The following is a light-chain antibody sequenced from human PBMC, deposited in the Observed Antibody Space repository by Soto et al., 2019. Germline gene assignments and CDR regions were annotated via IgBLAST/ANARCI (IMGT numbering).Light chain of an antibody. CDR1: QSIFSS. J-gene: IGKJ5*01. CDR2: PAS. V-gene: IGKV1-39*01. CDR3: QQSYNSPPIT. Sequence: DIQMTQSPSSLSASVGDRVTITSRAGQSIFSSLNCYQHKPWKAPKLLTYPASTLPIRVPSRLSGSGCGTDFTITITSLQPEDFATYYCQQSYNSPPITFGQGTRLE.